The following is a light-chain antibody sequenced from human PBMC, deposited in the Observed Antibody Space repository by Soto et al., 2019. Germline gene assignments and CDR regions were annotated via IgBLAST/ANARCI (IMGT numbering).Light chain of an antibody. CDR2: DAS. V-gene: IGKV1-5*01. CDR1: QSISSW. Sequence: DIQMTQSPSTLSASVGDRVTITCRASQSISSWLAWFQQKPGKAPKLLIYDASSLESGVPSRFSGNGSGTEFTLTISSLQPDDFATYYCSSYTSSSTRVFGTGT. J-gene: IGKJ3*01. CDR3: SSYTSSSTRV.